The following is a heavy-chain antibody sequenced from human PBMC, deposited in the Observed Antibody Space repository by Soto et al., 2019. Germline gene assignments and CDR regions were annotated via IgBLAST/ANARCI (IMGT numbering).Heavy chain of an antibody. CDR2: INPSDGST. D-gene: IGHD2-15*01. J-gene: IGHJ4*02. CDR1: GDIFSNYH. Sequence: ASVKVSCKASGDIFSNYHIHWVRQAPGQGLEWMGIINPSDGSTSYAEKFQGRVTVTTDTSTSTVYMELSNLKSVDTAVYFCARDAVVGLTTRSHLDSWGQGTLVTVSS. CDR3: ARDAVVGLTTRSHLDS. V-gene: IGHV1-46*01.